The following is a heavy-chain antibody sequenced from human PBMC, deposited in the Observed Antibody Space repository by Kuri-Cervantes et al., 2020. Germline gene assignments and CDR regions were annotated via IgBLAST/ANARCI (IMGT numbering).Heavy chain of an antibody. V-gene: IGHV3-7*01. D-gene: IGHD2-2*01. CDR1: GFTFSVFW. Sequence: GESLKISCAASGFTFSVFWMHWVRQVPGKGLEWVANIKQDGSEKYYVDSVKGRFTISRDNAKNSLYLQMNSLRAEDTAVYYCARDGADCSSTSCYGKDYWGQGTLVTVSS. J-gene: IGHJ4*02. CDR3: ARDGADCSSTSCYGKDY. CDR2: IKQDGSEK.